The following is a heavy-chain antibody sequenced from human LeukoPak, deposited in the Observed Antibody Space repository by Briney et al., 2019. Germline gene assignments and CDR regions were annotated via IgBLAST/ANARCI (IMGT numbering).Heavy chain of an antibody. V-gene: IGHV3-7*05. Sequence: PGGSLRPSCAVSGFTFSNYCMSWVRQAPGKGLEWVANIKPDGSDKNYVDSVKGRFTVSRDNAKNSLYLEMNSLRGEDTAVYFCARARLVVTAYDAFDVWGPGTMVTVSS. CDR1: GFTFSNYC. CDR2: IKPDGSDK. CDR3: ARARLVVTAYDAFDV. J-gene: IGHJ3*01. D-gene: IGHD2-21*02.